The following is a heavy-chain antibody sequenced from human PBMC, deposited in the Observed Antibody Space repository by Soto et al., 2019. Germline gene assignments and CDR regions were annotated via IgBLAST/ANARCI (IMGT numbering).Heavy chain of an antibody. J-gene: IGHJ5*02. CDR2: IYYSGST. V-gene: IGHV4-39*01. D-gene: IGHD2-2*01. CDR1: GGSISSSSYY. Sequence: SETLSLTCTVSGGSISSSSYYWGWIRQPPGKGLEWIGSIYYSGSTYYNPSLKSRVTISVDTSKNQFSLKLSSVTAADTAVYYCARGLEIVVVPAAPAVNWFDPWGQGTLVTVSS. CDR3: ARGLEIVVVPAAPAVNWFDP.